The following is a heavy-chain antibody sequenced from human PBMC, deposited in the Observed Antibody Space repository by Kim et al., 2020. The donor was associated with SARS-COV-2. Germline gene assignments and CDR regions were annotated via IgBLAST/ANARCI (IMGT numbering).Heavy chain of an antibody. J-gene: IGHJ4*02. V-gene: IGHV4-59*09. CDR2: SGST. Sequence: SGSTNYNPALKNRVTISVDTSKKQFSLKLCSVTAADTAVYYCARGRAAHDYWGQGTLVIVSS. CDR3: ARGRAAHDY.